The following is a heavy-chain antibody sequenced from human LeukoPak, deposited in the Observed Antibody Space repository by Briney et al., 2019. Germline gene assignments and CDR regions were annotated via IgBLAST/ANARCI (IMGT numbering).Heavy chain of an antibody. Sequence: GASVKVSCKASGGTFSSYAISWVRQAPGQGLEWMGGIIPIFGTANYAQKFQGRVTITADKSTSTAYMELSSLRSEDTAVYYCARDRNAISGGSIVGWFDPWGQGTLVTVSS. CDR2: IIPIFGTA. V-gene: IGHV1-69*06. CDR3: ARDRNAISGGSIVGWFDP. CDR1: GGTFSSYA. J-gene: IGHJ5*02. D-gene: IGHD2-15*01.